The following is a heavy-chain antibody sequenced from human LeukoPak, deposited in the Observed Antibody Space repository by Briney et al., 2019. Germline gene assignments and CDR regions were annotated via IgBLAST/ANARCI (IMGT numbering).Heavy chain of an antibody. CDR2: ISSSGSTI. CDR3: ARYTCSGGSCYSDYYYMDV. CDR1: GFTFSDYY. D-gene: IGHD2-15*01. V-gene: IGHV3-11*04. J-gene: IGHJ6*03. Sequence: GGSLRLSCAASGFTFSDYYMSWIRQAPGKGLEWVSYISSSGSTIYYADSVKGRFTISRDNAKNSLYLQMNSLRAEDTAVYYCARYTCSGGSCYSDYYYMDVWGKGTTVTVSS.